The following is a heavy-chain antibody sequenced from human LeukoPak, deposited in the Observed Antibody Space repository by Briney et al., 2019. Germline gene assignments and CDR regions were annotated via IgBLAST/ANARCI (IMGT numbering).Heavy chain of an antibody. D-gene: IGHD2-15*01. Sequence: PGGSLRLSCAASGFTFSSNGMHWVRQAPGKGLEWVTVISYDGSNKYYADSVKGRFTISRDNSKNTLYLQMNSLRAEDTAVYYCARDGYCSGGSCYITGPNWFDPWGQGTLVTVSS. CDR3: ARDGYCSGGSCYITGPNWFDP. V-gene: IGHV3-30*19. J-gene: IGHJ5*02. CDR1: GFTFSSNG. CDR2: ISYDGSNK.